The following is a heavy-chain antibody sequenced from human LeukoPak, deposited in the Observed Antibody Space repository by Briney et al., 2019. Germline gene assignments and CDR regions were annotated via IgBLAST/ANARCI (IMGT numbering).Heavy chain of an antibody. CDR3: ARVDRRGYCSGGSCSNWFDP. Sequence: GASVKVSCKASGYTFTSYGISWVRQAPGPGLEWMGWISAYNGNKNYAQKLQSRVTMTTDTSTSTAYMELRSLRSDDTAVYYCARVDRRGYCSGGSCSNWFDPWGQGTLVTVSS. CDR2: ISAYNGNK. V-gene: IGHV1-18*01. J-gene: IGHJ5*02. D-gene: IGHD2-15*01. CDR1: GYTFTSYG.